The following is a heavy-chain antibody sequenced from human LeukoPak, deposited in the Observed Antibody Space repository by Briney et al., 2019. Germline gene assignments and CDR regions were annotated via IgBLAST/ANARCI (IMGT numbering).Heavy chain of an antibody. CDR2: IYTSGST. Sequence: SETLSLTCTVSGDSISSYYWSWIRQPAGKGLEWIGRIYTSGSTNYNPSLKSRVTMSVDTSKNQFSLKLSSVTAADTAVYYCARHSLDYHPAAGMGRYYYGMDVWRQGTTVTVSS. J-gene: IGHJ6*02. CDR1: GDSISSYY. V-gene: IGHV4-4*07. CDR3: ARHSLDYHPAAGMGRYYYGMDV. D-gene: IGHD6-13*01.